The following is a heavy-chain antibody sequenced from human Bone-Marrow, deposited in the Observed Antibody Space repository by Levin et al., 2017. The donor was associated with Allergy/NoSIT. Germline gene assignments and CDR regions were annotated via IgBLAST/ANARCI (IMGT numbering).Heavy chain of an antibody. V-gene: IGHV4-34*01. D-gene: IGHD6-13*01. CDR2: INHSGST. CDR3: ARLTEQLGLDY. CDR1: GGSFSGYY. J-gene: IGHJ4*02. Sequence: SETLSLTCAVYGGSFSGYYWSWTRQPPGKGLEWIGEINHSGSTNYNPPLKSRVTISVDTSKNQFSLKLSSVTAADTAVYYCARLTEQLGLDYWGQGTLVTVSS.